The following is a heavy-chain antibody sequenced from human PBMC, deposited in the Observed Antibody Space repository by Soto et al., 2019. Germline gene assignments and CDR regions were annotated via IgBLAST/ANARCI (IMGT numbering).Heavy chain of an antibody. D-gene: IGHD4-17*01. Sequence: GESLKISCKGSGYSSTSYWIGWVRQMPGKGLEWMGIIYPGDSDTRYSPSFQGQVTISADKSISTAYLQWSSLKASDTAMYYCARTRSYGDYENWFDPWGQGTLVTVS. CDR1: GYSSTSYW. J-gene: IGHJ5*02. V-gene: IGHV5-51*01. CDR3: ARTRSYGDYENWFDP. CDR2: IYPGDSDT.